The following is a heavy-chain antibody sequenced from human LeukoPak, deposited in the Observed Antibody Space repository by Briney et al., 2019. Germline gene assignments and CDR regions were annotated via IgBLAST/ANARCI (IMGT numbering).Heavy chain of an antibody. CDR2: IYTSGST. V-gene: IGHV4-4*07. CDR3: ARIRYCNSTSCYNGMDF. Sequence: PSDTLSLIRTVSGGPISRYYLRWMRQPAGKGLEWIGRIYTSGSTNYNPSLKSRVTMSVDTSKNQFSLNLSSVNAADTVVYCCARIRYCNSTSCYNGMDFWVQGTTVTVSS. J-gene: IGHJ6*02. CDR1: GGPISRYY. D-gene: IGHD2-2*02.